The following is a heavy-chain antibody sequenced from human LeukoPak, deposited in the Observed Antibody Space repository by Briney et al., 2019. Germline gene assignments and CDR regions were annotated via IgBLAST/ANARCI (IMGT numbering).Heavy chain of an antibody. D-gene: IGHD4-17*01. CDR1: GGSIGSSSYY. J-gene: IGHJ4*02. CDR2: VYYSGTT. V-gene: IGHV4-39*07. CDR3: ARARPLRIRPYYFDY. Sequence: SETLSLTCTVSGGSIGSSSYYWGWIRQPPGKALEWIVSVYYSGTTSYNPSLKSRVTISVDMSKNHFSLRLSSVTAADTAMYYCARARPLRIRPYYFDYWGQGTLVTVSS.